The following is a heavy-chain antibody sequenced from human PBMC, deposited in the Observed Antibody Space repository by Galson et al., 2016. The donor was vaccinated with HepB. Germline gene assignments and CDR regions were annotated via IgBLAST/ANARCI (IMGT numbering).Heavy chain of an antibody. CDR2: INPIFQRA. CDR1: GGTFSNYE. Sequence: SVKVSCKASGGTFSNYEIDWVRQAPGQRLEWMGGINPIFQRATSAQEFQGRVTFIAGVSTKTVSMVLTTLTSEDTAVYFCARYYWNDHYFDYWGQGTLVTVSS. V-gene: IGHV1-69*13. J-gene: IGHJ4*02. D-gene: IGHD1-1*01. CDR3: ARYYWNDHYFDY.